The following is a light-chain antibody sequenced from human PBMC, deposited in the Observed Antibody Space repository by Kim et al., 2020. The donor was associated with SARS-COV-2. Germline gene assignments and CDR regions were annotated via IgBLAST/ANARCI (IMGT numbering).Light chain of an antibody. CDR3: QELNTFPLT. Sequence: DIQMTQSPSAVSASVGDRVTITCRASEYIYTWLAWYQQQPGKAPKLLISGASNLQPGVPPRFSASGSGTDFTLTISSLQPEDFATYYCQELNTFPLTFGGGTKVDI. V-gene: IGKV1-12*01. CDR1: EYIYTW. J-gene: IGKJ4*01. CDR2: GAS.